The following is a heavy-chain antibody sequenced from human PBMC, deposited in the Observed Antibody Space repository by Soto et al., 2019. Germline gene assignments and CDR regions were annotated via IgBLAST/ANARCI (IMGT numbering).Heavy chain of an antibody. J-gene: IGHJ4*02. V-gene: IGHV3-21*01. CDR1: GFTFSSYG. CDR3: ARISSYYYGSGSYYKDY. D-gene: IGHD3-10*01. Sequence: GGSLRLSCAASGFTFSSYGMHWVRQAPGKGLEWVSSISSSSSYIYYADSVKGRFTISRDNAKNSLYLQMNSLRAEDTAVYYCARISSYYYGSGSYYKDYWGQGTLVTVSS. CDR2: ISSSSSYI.